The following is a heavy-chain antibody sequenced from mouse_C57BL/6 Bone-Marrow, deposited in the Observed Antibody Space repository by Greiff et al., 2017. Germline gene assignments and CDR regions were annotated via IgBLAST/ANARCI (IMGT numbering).Heavy chain of an antibody. D-gene: IGHD2-5*01. CDR1: GYTFTSYW. CDR3: ARPYYSNYCYFDV. J-gene: IGHJ1*03. V-gene: IGHV1-55*01. CDR2: IYPGSGRT. Sequence: QVQLQQPGAELVKPGASVKMSCKASGYTFTSYWITWVKQRPGQGLEWIGDIYPGSGRTNYNEKFKSKATLTVDTSSSTAYMQLSSLTSEASAVYYCARPYYSNYCYFDVWGTGTTVTVSS.